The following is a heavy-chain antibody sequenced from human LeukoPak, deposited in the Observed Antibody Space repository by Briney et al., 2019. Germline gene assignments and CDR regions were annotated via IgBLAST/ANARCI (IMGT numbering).Heavy chain of an antibody. CDR2: ISTYTGNT. Sequence: RASVKVSCKASGYXFTNYGINWVRQAPGQGPEWLGLISTYTGNTNYAEHLQGRVTLTTDTSTGTAYMDLRSLRSDDTAVYYCARVGSGDYETLDYWGQGTLVTVSS. J-gene: IGHJ4*02. V-gene: IGHV1-18*01. CDR1: GYXFTNYG. D-gene: IGHD4-17*01. CDR3: ARVGSGDYETLDY.